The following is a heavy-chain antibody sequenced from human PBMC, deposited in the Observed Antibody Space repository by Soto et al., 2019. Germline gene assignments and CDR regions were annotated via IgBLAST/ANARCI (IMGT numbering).Heavy chain of an antibody. V-gene: IGHV1-3*01. D-gene: IGHD2-15*01. CDR2: INAGNGNT. J-gene: IGHJ1*01. CDR1: GYTFTSYA. Sequence: ASVKVSCKASGYTFTSYAMHWVRQAPGQRLEWMGWINAGNGNTKYSQKFQGRVTITRDTSASTAYIELSSLRSEDTAVYYCAREDCSGGSCYQLAYFQHWGQGTLVTVSS. CDR3: AREDCSGGSCYQLAYFQH.